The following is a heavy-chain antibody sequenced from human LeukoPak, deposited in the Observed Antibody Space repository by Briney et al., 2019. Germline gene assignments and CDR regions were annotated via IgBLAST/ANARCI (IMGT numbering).Heavy chain of an antibody. CDR2: MNPNSGNT. J-gene: IGHJ4*02. V-gene: IGHV1-8*03. Sequence: ASVKVSCKASGYTFTSYDINWVRQATGQGLEWMGWMNPNSGNTGYAQKFQGRVTITRNTSISTAYMELSSLRSEDTAVYYCARATSVRGVITSQYYFDYWGQGTLVTVSS. CDR1: GYTFTSYD. D-gene: IGHD3-10*01. CDR3: ARATSVRGVITSQYYFDY.